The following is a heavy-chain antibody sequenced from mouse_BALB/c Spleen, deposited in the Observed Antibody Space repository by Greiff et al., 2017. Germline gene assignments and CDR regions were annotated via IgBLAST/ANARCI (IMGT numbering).Heavy chain of an antibody. CDR1: GFTFSSFG. CDR3: ARWLRRGGFDY. V-gene: IGHV5-17*02. J-gene: IGHJ2*01. Sequence: EVQGVESGGGLVQPGGSRKLSCAASGFTFSSFGMHWVRQAPEKGLVWVAYISSGSSTIYYADTVKGRFTISRDNPKNTLFLQMNSLRSEDTAMYYCARWLRRGGFDYWGQGTTLTVSS. CDR2: ISSGSSTI. D-gene: IGHD2-2*01.